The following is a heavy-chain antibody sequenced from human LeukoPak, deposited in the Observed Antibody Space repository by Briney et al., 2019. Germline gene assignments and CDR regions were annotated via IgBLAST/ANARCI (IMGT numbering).Heavy chain of an antibody. CDR2: INPSGGST. D-gene: IGHD3-22*01. J-gene: IGHJ4*02. V-gene: IGHV1-46*01. CDR1: GYTFTSYY. Sequence: ASVKVSCKASGYTFTSYYMHWVRQAPGQGREWVGIINPSGGSTSYAQKFQGRVTMTRDTSTSTVYMELSSLRSEDTAVYYCARATPHYFDSSGYSWDYWGQGTLVTVSS. CDR3: ARATPHYFDSSGYSWDY.